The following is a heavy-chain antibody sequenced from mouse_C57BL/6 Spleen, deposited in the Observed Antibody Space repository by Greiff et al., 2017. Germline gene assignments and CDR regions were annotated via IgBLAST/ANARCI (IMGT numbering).Heavy chain of an antibody. V-gene: IGHV1-61*01. Sequence: VQLQQPGAELVRPGSSVKLSCKASGYTFTSYWMDWVKQRPGQGLEWIGNIYPSDSETHYNQKFKDKATLTVDKSSSTAYMQLSSLTSEDSAVYYCAREDYYGSSDSEGYWGQGTTLTVSS. D-gene: IGHD1-1*01. CDR2: IYPSDSET. CDR3: AREDYYGSSDSEGY. J-gene: IGHJ2*01. CDR1: GYTFTSYW.